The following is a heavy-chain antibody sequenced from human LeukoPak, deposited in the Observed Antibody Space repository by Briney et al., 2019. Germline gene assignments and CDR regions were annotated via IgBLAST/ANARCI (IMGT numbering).Heavy chain of an antibody. CDR3: ASWYLGEYSSSWYRGADYDAFDV. V-gene: IGHV3-48*01. CDR2: ISSSSSTI. D-gene: IGHD6-13*01. Sequence: GGSLRLSCAASGFTFSSYSMNWVRQAPGKGLEWVSYISSSSSTIYYADSVKGRFTISRDNAKNSLYLQMNSLRAEDTAVYYCASWYLGEYSSSWYRGADYDAFDVWGQGTMVTVSS. CDR1: GFTFSSYS. J-gene: IGHJ3*01.